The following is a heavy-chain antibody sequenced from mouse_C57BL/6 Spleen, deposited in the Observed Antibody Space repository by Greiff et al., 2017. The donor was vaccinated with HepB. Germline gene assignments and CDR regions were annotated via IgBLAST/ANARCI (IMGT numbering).Heavy chain of an antibody. V-gene: IGHV3-6*01. CDR1: GYSITSGYY. D-gene: IGHD2-13*01. CDR3: ARDRGTRAY. CDR2: ISYDGSN. J-gene: IGHJ3*01. Sequence: DVQLQESGPGLVKPSQSLPLTCSVTGYSITSGYYWNWIRQFPGNKLEWMGYISYDGSNNYNPSLKNRISITRDTSKNQFFLKLNSVTTEDTATYYCARDRGTRAYWGQGTLVTVSA.